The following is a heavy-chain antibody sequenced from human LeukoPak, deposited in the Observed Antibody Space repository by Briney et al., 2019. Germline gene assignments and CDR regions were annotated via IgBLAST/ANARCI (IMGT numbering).Heavy chain of an antibody. CDR2: ISAYNGNT. D-gene: IGHD1-26*01. Sequence: ASVKVSCKASGYTFSYHYLHWVRQAPGQALEWMGWISAYNGNTNYAQKLQGRVTMTTDTSTSTAYMELRSLRSDDTAVYYCARAMGATGNRFDYWGQGTLVTVSS. CDR1: GYTFSYHY. V-gene: IGHV1-18*04. J-gene: IGHJ4*02. CDR3: ARAMGATGNRFDY.